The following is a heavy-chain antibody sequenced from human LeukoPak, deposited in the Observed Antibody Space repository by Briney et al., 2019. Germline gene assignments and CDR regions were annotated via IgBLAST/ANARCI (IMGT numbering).Heavy chain of an antibody. CDR2: IKQDGSEK. V-gene: IGHV3-7*03. CDR3: AKDISHLAVAAMIIDY. J-gene: IGHJ4*02. CDR1: GFTFSSYW. Sequence: GGSLRLSCAASGFTFSSYWMSWVRQAPGKGLEWVANIKQDGSEKYYADSVKGRFTISRDNARNSLYLQMNSLRAEDTAFYYCAKDISHLAVAAMIIDYWGQGTLVTVSS. D-gene: IGHD6-19*01.